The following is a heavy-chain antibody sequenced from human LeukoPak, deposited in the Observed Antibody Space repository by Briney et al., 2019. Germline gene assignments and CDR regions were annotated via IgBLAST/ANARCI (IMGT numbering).Heavy chain of an antibody. J-gene: IGHJ4*02. D-gene: IGHD3-3*01. CDR3: AREEWYYFDY. V-gene: IGHV3-30-3*01. CDR2: ISYDGSNK. Sequence: GGSLRLSCAAPGFTFSNAWTSWVRQAPGKGLEWVAVISYDGSNKYYEDSVKGRFTISRDNSKNTLYLQMNSLRAEDMAVYYCAREEWYYFDYWGQGTLVTVSS. CDR1: GFTFSNAW.